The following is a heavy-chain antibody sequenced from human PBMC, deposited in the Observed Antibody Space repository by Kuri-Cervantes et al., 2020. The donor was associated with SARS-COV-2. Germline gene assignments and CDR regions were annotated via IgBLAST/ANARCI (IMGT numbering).Heavy chain of an antibody. J-gene: IGHJ5*02. CDR2: IIPIFGTA. CDR1: GGTFSTYA. Sequence: SVKVSCKASGGTFSTYAMSWVRQAPGQGLEWMGGIIPIFGTAKYAQKFQGRVTITADESTSTAYMELSSLRSEDTAVYYCARDIKYYDFWSGSDYNWFDPWGQGTLVTVSS. CDR3: ARDIKYYDFWSGSDYNWFDP. D-gene: IGHD3-3*01. V-gene: IGHV1-69*13.